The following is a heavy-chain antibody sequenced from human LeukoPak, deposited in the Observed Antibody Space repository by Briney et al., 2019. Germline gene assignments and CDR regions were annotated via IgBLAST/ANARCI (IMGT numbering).Heavy chain of an antibody. CDR2: INHSGST. J-gene: IGHJ5*02. CDR3: ARAPDGIAAAEGWFDP. CDR1: GGSFSGYY. D-gene: IGHD6-13*01. V-gene: IGHV4-34*01. Sequence: SETLSLTCAVYGGSFSGYYWSWIRQPPGKGLEWIGEINHSGSTNYNPSLKSRVTISVDTSKNQFSLKLSSVTAADTAVYYCARAPDGIAAAEGWFDPWGQGTLVTVSS.